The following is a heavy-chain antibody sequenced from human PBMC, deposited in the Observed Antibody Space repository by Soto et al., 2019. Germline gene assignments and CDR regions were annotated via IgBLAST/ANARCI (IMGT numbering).Heavy chain of an antibody. V-gene: IGHV3-30*18. CDR1: GFTFSTTG. CDR3: AKDLYGAGWYNYFDP. Sequence: QVHLVESGGGVVQPGRSLRLSCAASGFTFSTTGMHWVRQAPGKGLEWVAMISHDGGVKHYTDSVKGRFNIARDTSNNTVYLQMNSLRPEDTAMYHCAKDLYGAGWYNYFDPWGQGTLVSVSS. CDR2: ISHDGGVK. D-gene: IGHD6-19*01. J-gene: IGHJ5*02.